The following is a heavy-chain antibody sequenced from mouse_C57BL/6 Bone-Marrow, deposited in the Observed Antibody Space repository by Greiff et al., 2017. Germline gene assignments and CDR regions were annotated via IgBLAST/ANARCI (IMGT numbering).Heavy chain of an antibody. D-gene: IGHD2-2*01. CDR2: ISNLAYSI. CDR3: ARRGDYGYDFGY. Sequence: EVKLMESGGGLVQPGGSLKLSCAASGFTFSDYGMAWVRQVPRKGPEWVAFISNLAYSIYYADTVTGRFTISRENAQNTLYLEMSSLRYEDTAMYYCARRGDYGYDFGYWGQGTTLTVSS. V-gene: IGHV5-15*01. J-gene: IGHJ2*01. CDR1: GFTFSDYG.